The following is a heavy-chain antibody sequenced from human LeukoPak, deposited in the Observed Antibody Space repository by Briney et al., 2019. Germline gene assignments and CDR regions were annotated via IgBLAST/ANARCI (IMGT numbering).Heavy chain of an antibody. J-gene: IGHJ4*02. CDR3: ARGGGTYYYDSSGYSPGDY. CDR1: GGSISSYY. V-gene: IGHV4-30-4*08. D-gene: IGHD3-22*01. Sequence: SETLSLTCTVSGGSISSYYWSWIRQPPGKGLEWIGYIYYSGSTYYNPSLKSRVTISVDTSKNQFSLKLSSVTAADTAVYYCARGGGTYYYDSSGYSPGDYWGQGTLVTVSS. CDR2: IYYSGST.